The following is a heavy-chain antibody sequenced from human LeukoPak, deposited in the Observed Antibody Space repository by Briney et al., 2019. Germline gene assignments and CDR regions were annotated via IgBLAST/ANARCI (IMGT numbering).Heavy chain of an antibody. J-gene: IGHJ4*02. CDR2: ISAYNGNT. V-gene: IGHV1-18*01. D-gene: IGHD6-13*01. CDR1: GYTFTHSG. Sequence: ASVKVSCKASGYTFTHSGINWVRQAPGQGLEWMGWISAYNGNTNYAQKLQGRVTMTTDTSTSTAYMELRSLRSDDTAVYYCARSLAAAGKPTYDYWGQGTLVTVSS. CDR3: ARSLAAAGKPTYDY.